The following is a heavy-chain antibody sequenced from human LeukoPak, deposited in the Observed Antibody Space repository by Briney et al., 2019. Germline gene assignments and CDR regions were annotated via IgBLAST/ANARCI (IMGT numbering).Heavy chain of an antibody. D-gene: IGHD3-10*01. J-gene: IGHJ4*02. V-gene: IGHV5-51*01. CDR2: IYPSDSNT. CDR3: ARWRGSNYQYYFFDY. Sequence: GESLKISCKGSGYSFTSYWIGWVRQMPGKGLEWMGIIYPSDSNTGYSPSFQGQVTISADKSISTAYLQWSSLKASDTAMYYCARWRGSNYQYYFFDYWGQGTLVTVSS. CDR1: GYSFTSYW.